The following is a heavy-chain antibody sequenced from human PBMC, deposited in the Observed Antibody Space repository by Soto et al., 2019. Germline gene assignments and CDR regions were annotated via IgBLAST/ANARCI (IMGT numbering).Heavy chain of an antibody. J-gene: IGHJ5*01. CDR1: GYTFTSYG. V-gene: IGHV1-3*01. Sequence: ASVKVSCKASGYTFTSYGVHWVRQAPGQRLEWMGWINAANGDTKYSPKVQGRVTITRDTSASTAYMELSSLRSEDTAVYYCVRRHVSATGIDWFDPWGPGTSVTVSS. D-gene: IGHD6-13*01. CDR3: VRRHVSATGIDWFDP. CDR2: INAANGDT.